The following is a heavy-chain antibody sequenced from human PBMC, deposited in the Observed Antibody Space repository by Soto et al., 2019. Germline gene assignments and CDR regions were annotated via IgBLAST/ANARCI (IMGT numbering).Heavy chain of an antibody. Sequence: EVQLVESGGGLVQPGGSLRLSCAASGFTFSSYWMSWVRQAPGKGLEWVANIKQDGSEKYYVDSVKGRFTISRDNAKNSLYLQMNSLRAEDTAVYYCARGYCSGGSCYAGGDPMYYFDYWGQGTLVTVSA. D-gene: IGHD2-15*01. V-gene: IGHV3-7*01. CDR1: GFTFSSYW. CDR2: IKQDGSEK. J-gene: IGHJ4*02. CDR3: ARGYCSGGSCYAGGDPMYYFDY.